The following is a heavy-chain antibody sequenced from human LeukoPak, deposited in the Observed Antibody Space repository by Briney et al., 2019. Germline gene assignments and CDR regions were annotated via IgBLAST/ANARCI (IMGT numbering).Heavy chain of an antibody. CDR3: ARLELAAAGNRWFDP. V-gene: IGHV4-39*01. J-gene: IGHJ5*02. D-gene: IGHD6-13*01. Sequence: SGTLSLTCTVSGGSISSGDYYWPWVRQPPGRGLEWIGSIYYSGSTYYNPSLGSRVTISVDTSKNQFSLRLSSVTAADTAVYYCARLELAAAGNRWFDPWGQGALVTVSS. CDR1: GGSISSGDYY. CDR2: IYYSGST.